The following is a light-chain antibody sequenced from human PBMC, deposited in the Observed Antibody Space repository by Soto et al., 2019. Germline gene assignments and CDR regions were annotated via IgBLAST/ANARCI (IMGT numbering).Light chain of an antibody. V-gene: IGKV3-15*01. CDR2: GAS. J-gene: IGKJ1*01. CDR3: QQYNNWPRT. CDR1: QSVGHN. Sequence: DIVMTQTPVTLSVSPGDRATLSCRASQSVGHNLAWFQQKPGQAPRLLIYGASAGATGIPDRCSGSGFGTEFTLTISSLQSEDLAVYYGQQYNNWPRTFGQGTKVEMK.